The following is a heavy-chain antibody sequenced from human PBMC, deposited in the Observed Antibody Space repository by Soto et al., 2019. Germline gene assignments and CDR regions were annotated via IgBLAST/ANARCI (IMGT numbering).Heavy chain of an antibody. CDR3: ASGTQRWLRRINNGYSG. D-gene: IGHD5-12*01. V-gene: IGHV1-69*12. CDR2: IIPMFGTA. Sequence: QVQLVQSGAEVKKPESSVKVSCKAPGGTFSTYAISWVRQAPGQGLEWMGGIIPMFGTANYAQRFQDRVTITADESTKTVYMEQSSLRAEDTAVEVCASGTQRWLRRINNGYSGWGQGTLVTVSS. J-gene: IGHJ4*02. CDR1: GGTFSTYA.